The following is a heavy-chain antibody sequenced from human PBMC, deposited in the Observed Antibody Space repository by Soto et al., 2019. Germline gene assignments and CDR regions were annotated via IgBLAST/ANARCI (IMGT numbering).Heavy chain of an antibody. D-gene: IGHD3-9*01. CDR1: GYTFIGYY. Sequence: QVQLVQSGAEVKKPGASVRVSCMASGYTFIGYYMHWVRQAPGQGLEWMGWINPNSGGTNFAPKFKGRVTMTRDTSISTAHMEMTRLRSDDTAVYYCARDSYYDILTGYSRNAFDIWGQGTMVTVSS. V-gene: IGHV1-2*02. J-gene: IGHJ3*02. CDR2: INPNSGGT. CDR3: ARDSYYDILTGYSRNAFDI.